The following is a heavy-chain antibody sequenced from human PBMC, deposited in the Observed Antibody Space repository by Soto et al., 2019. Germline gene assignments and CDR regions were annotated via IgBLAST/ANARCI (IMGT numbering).Heavy chain of an antibody. Sequence: QVQLQESVPGLVKPSETLSLTCTISGGPMNNYYCSWFRQPRGQGLEWIGYMGYNGFTRYNPSLRSRVAISLDTAKNQFSLNLSSVTAADTALYYCARQGFGELHGLVDVWGQGITVTVSS. CDR2: MGYNGFT. CDR1: GGPMNNYY. J-gene: IGHJ6*02. D-gene: IGHD3-10*01. V-gene: IGHV4-59*08. CDR3: ARQGFGELHGLVDV.